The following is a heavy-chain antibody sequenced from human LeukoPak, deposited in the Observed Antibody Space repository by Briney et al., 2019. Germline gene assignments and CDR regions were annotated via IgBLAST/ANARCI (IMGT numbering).Heavy chain of an antibody. J-gene: IGHJ4*02. CDR2: ISGSGGST. D-gene: IGHD1-1*01. V-gene: IGHV3-23*01. CDR1: GFTFSSYA. CDR3: AKGNWNDEYIFDY. Sequence: GGSLRLSCAASGFTFSSYAMSWVRQAPRKGLEWVSGISGSGGSTYYADSVKGRFTISRDNSKNTLFLQMHSLRAEDTAVYYCAKGNWNDEYIFDYWGQGTLVTVSS.